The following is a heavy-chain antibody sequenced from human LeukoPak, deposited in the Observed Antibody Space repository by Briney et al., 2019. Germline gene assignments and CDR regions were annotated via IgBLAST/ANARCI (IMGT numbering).Heavy chain of an antibody. Sequence: PGGSLRLSCAASGFTFSSYGMHWVRQAPGKGLEWVAVISYDGSNKYYADSVRGRFTISRDNSKNTLYLQMSSLRAEDTAIYYCAKAAPEYVVVPAAIQPDSWGQGTLVTVSS. CDR3: AKAAPEYVVVPAAIQPDS. J-gene: IGHJ4*02. CDR2: ISYDGSNK. D-gene: IGHD2-2*01. CDR1: GFTFSSYG. V-gene: IGHV3-30*18.